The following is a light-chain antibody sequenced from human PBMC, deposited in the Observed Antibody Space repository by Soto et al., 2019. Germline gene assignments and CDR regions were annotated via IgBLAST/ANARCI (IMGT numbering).Light chain of an antibody. V-gene: IGKV1-5*03. J-gene: IGKJ1*01. CDR2: KAS. CDR1: QSISNW. CDR3: QQYNSYRA. Sequence: DIQMTQSPSTLSASVGDRVTITCRASQSISNWLAWHQQKPGKAPKLLIYKASILESGVPSRFSGSGSGTEFSLTISSLPPDDFATYYCQQYNSYRALGPGTKVDIK.